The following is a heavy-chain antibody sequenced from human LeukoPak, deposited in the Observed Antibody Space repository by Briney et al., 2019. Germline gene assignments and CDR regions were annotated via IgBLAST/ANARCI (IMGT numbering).Heavy chain of an antibody. Sequence: SQTLSLTCAVSGGSISSGGYSWSWIRQPPGKGLEWIGYIYHSGSTYYNPSLKSRVTISVDRSKNQFSLKLSSVTAADTAVYYCARGRGYSGYGGSFDYWGQGTLVTVPS. CDR3: ARGRGYSGYGGSFDY. CDR2: IYHSGST. J-gene: IGHJ4*02. CDR1: GGSISSGGYS. D-gene: IGHD5-12*01. V-gene: IGHV4-30-2*01.